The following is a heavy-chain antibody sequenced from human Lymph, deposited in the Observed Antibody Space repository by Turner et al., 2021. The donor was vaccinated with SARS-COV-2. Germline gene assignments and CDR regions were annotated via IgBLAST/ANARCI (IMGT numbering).Heavy chain of an antibody. D-gene: IGHD2-15*01. Sequence: QVLLVESGGVVVQPGVSLRLSCAASGFPFRRYGMHWVRQAPGKGLEWVAVISYDGSNKYYADSVKGRFTISRDNSKNTLYLQMNSLRPEDTAVYYCAKQGGGTYCCGGSCYRGYFDYWGQGTLVTVSS. CDR2: ISYDGSNK. V-gene: IGHV3-30*18. CDR1: GFPFRRYG. J-gene: IGHJ4*02. CDR3: AKQGGGTYCCGGSCYRGYFDY.